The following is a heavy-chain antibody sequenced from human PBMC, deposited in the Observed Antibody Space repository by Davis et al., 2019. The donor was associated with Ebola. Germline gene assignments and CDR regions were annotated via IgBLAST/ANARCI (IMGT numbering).Heavy chain of an antibody. CDR3: ATLWVDYSVPQAFDI. Sequence: GESLKISCKGSGYSFTSYWIGWVRQMPGKGLEWMGIIYPGDSDTSYSPSFQGQVTISADKSISTAYLQWSSLKASDTAMYYCATLWVDYSVPQAFDIWGQGTMVTVSS. CDR2: IYPGDSDT. V-gene: IGHV5-51*01. CDR1: GYSFTSYW. D-gene: IGHD4-11*01. J-gene: IGHJ3*02.